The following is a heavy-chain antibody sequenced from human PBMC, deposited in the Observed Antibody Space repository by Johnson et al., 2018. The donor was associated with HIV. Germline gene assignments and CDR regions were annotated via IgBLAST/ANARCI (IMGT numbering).Heavy chain of an antibody. CDR3: ARERGYSSVLWKLSEDAFDI. V-gene: IGHV3-7*01. CDR2: IKQDGTEK. CDR1: GFTFNSYW. D-gene: IGHD6-19*01. Sequence: VQLVESGGGLVQPGGSLRLSCVVSGFTFNSYWMSWVRQAPGKGLEWVANIKQDGTEKYYVDSMKGRFTISRDNAKNSLYLQINSLRAEEPAVYYCARERGYSSVLWKLSEDAFDIWGQGTMVTVSS. J-gene: IGHJ3*02.